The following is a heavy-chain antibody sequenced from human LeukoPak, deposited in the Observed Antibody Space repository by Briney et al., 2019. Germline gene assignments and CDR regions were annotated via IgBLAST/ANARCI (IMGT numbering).Heavy chain of an antibody. CDR1: GFTFSTYS. CDR2: ISNGSDHI. V-gene: IGHV3-21*01. Sequence: GGSLRLSCAASGFTFSTYSMNWVRQAPGKGLEWVSSISNGSDHIYYADSVKGRFTISRDNAKNSLYLQMDSLRAEDTAVFFCARNDYASSSGYDFWGQGTLVTVSS. J-gene: IGHJ4*02. D-gene: IGHD6-6*01. CDR3: ARNDYASSSGYDF.